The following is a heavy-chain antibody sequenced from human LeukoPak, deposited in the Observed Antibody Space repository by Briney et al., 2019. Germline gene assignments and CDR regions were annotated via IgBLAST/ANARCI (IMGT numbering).Heavy chain of an antibody. CDR2: ITYSGNT. J-gene: IGHJ6*02. V-gene: IGHV4-31*03. CDR3: ARIAYDALDSYYYGMDV. CDR1: GGSISSGGYY. Sequence: SETLSLTCTVSGGSISSGGYYWSWIRQHPGKGLEWIGYITYSGNTYYYPALNSRVTVSLDTSKTQFSLKLSSVTAADTAVYYCARIAYDALDSYYYGMDVWGQGTTVTVSS. D-gene: IGHD3-3*01.